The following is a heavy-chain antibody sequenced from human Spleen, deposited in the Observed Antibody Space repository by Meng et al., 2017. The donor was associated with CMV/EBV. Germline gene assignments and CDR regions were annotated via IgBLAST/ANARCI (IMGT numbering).Heavy chain of an antibody. Sequence: GESLKISCTASGFTFGDYPMSWVRQTPGKGLEWVGFIRSRVYGGTTEYAASVKGRFTISRDDSKSIAYLQMNSLKTEDTAVYYCIREHRRYNWNDAYYDYWGQGTLVTVSS. V-gene: IGHV3-49*04. D-gene: IGHD1-1*01. J-gene: IGHJ4*02. CDR2: IRSRVYGGTT. CDR3: IREHRRYNWNDAYYDY. CDR1: GFTFGDYP.